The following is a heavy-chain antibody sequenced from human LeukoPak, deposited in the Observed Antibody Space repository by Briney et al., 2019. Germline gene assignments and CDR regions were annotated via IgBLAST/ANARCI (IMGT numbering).Heavy chain of an antibody. CDR3: ARQAYTYAPFDY. CDR1: GYRFNNYW. CDR2: IYPGDSDT. J-gene: IGHJ4*02. D-gene: IGHD5-18*01. V-gene: IGHV5-51*01. Sequence: GESLKISCKGSGYRFNNYWIGWVRQMPGKDLEWMGIIYPGDSDTRYSPSFQGQVTISADRSISTAYLQWSSLKASDTAMYYCARQAYTYAPFDYWGQGTLVTVSS.